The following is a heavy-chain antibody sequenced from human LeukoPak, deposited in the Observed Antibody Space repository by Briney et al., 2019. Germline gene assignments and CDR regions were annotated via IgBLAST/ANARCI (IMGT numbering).Heavy chain of an antibody. V-gene: IGHV1-18*01. D-gene: IGHD6-19*01. J-gene: IGHJ4*02. CDR3: ARDLFRIGKWLAKGLDY. Sequence: ASVKVSCKASGYTFTSYGINWVRQAPGQGLEWMGWIRVYNGNTNYAQKLQGRVTMTTDTSTSTAYMELRSLRSDDTAVYYCARDLFRIGKWLAKGLDYWGQGTLVTVSS. CDR1: GYTFTSYG. CDR2: IRVYNGNT.